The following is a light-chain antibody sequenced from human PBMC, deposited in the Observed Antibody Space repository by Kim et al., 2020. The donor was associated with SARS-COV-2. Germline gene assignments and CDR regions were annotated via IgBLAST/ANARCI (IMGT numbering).Light chain of an antibody. V-gene: IGLV3-21*04. CDR1: NIGDKS. Sequence: PGKTATITCGGNNIGDKSVHWYQQKPGQAPLLVLYYDSDRPSGIPERFSGSNSGNTATLTISRVEAGDEADYYCQVWDSSSDHVVFGGGTQLTVL. J-gene: IGLJ2*01. CDR2: YDS. CDR3: QVWDSSSDHVV.